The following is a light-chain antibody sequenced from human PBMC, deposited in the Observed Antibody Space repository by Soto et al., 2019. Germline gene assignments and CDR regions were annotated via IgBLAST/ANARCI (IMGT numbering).Light chain of an antibody. CDR3: QQYGSSPRT. CDR2: GAS. CDR1: QTVSSNY. V-gene: IGKV3-20*01. J-gene: IGKJ1*01. Sequence: EIVVTQSPGTLSLSPGERATLSCRASQTVSSNYLAWFQHKPGQAPRLLIYGASSRATGIPDRFSGSGSGTDFTLTVSRLEPEDFAVYYCQQYGSSPRTFGQGTKVEIK.